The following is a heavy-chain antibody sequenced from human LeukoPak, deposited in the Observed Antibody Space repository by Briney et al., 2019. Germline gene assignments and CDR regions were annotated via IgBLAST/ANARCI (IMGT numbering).Heavy chain of an antibody. CDR1: GFTFSSYW. Sequence: AGGSLRLSCAASGFTFSSYWMHWVRQAPGKGLVRVSRINSDGGTTTYADSVKGRFTISRDNAKSTLYLQMNSLRIEDTAVYYCAISRYSGTSLDYWGQGSLVTVPS. CDR2: INSDGGTT. J-gene: IGHJ4*02. D-gene: IGHD1-26*01. V-gene: IGHV3-74*01. CDR3: AISRYSGTSLDY.